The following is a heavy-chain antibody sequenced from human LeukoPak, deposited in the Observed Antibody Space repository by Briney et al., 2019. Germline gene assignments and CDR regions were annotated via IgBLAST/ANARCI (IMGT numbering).Heavy chain of an antibody. CDR3: VKGFDYSSSQMDS. J-gene: IGHJ4*02. Sequence: GGSLRLSCSASGFTFKSYAMHWVRQAPGKGLEYVSSINTNGANTYYADSVKGRFTISRDNSRNTVYVQMNSLTPGDTAVYYCVKGFDYSSSQMDSWGQGTLVTVSS. CDR2: INTNGANT. CDR1: GFTFKSYA. V-gene: IGHV3-64*05. D-gene: IGHD6-6*01.